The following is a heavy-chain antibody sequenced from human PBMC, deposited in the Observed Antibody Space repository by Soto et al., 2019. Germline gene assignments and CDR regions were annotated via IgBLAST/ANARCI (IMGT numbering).Heavy chain of an antibody. CDR3: ARRVVPAALGL. Sequence: PSETLSLTCAVYGGSFSCYYWSWIRQPPGKGLEWIGEIHLAGSTKYNPSLKGRVTMSLETSKNQFSLKLTSVTAADTAVYYCARRVVPAALGLWGRGTLVTVSS. J-gene: IGHJ2*01. CDR1: GGSFSCYY. V-gene: IGHV4-34*01. CDR2: IHLAGST. D-gene: IGHD2-2*01.